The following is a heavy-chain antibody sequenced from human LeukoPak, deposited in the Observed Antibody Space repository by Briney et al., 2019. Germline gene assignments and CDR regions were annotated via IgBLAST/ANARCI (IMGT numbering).Heavy chain of an antibody. V-gene: IGHV3-21*01. Sequence: GSLRLSCAASGFTFSSYWMSWVRPAPGKGLEWVSSISSSSSYIYYADSVKGRFTISRDNAKNSLYLQMNSLRAEDTAVYYCARPYCSGGSCYDYWGQGTLVTVSS. CDR3: ARPYCSGGSCYDY. J-gene: IGHJ4*02. CDR1: GFTFSSYW. D-gene: IGHD2-15*01. CDR2: ISSSSSYI.